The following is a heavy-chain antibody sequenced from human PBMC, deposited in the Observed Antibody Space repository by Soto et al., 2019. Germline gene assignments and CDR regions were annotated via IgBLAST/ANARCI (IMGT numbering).Heavy chain of an antibody. D-gene: IGHD1-26*01. CDR2: IKQDGREQ. CDR1: GFTFSSYW. CDR3: GTDLRDWDSGSYSYEY. V-gene: IGHV3-7*04. J-gene: IGHJ4*02. Sequence: EVQLVESGGGLVQPGGSLRLSCAASGFTFSSYWMSWIRQAPGKGLQWVANIKQDGREQNYVDSVKGRFTISRDNAKNSLYLQMNSLRAEDTAVYYCGTDLRDWDSGSYSYEYWGQGTLVTVSS.